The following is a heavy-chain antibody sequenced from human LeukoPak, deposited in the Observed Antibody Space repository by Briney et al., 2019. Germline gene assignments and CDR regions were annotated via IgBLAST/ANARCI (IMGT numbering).Heavy chain of an antibody. D-gene: IGHD2-15*01. Sequence: GSLRLSCAASGFTFSSYEMNWVRQAPGKGLEWVADIKQDGSEKYYVDSVKGRFTISRQNAKNSLFLQRNSLRAEDTAVYYCARHRSGGSQVDAFDIWGQGTLVTVSS. J-gene: IGHJ3*02. CDR1: GFTFSSYE. CDR2: IKQDGSEK. V-gene: IGHV3-7*01. CDR3: ARHRSGGSQVDAFDI.